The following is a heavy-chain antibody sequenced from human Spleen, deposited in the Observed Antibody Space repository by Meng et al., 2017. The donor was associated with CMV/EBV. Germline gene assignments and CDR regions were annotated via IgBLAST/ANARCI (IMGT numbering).Heavy chain of an antibody. CDR3: ARKEYCSSTSCYPDGMDV. CDR2: ISSSSSYI. CDR1: GFTFSSYS. V-gene: IGHV3-21*01. Sequence: ETLSLTCAASGFTFSSYSMNWVRQAPGKGLEWVSSISSSSSYIYYADSVKGRFTISRDNAKNSLYLQMNSLRAEDTAVYYCARKEYCSSTSCYPDGMDVWGQGTTVTVSS. J-gene: IGHJ6*02. D-gene: IGHD2-2*01.